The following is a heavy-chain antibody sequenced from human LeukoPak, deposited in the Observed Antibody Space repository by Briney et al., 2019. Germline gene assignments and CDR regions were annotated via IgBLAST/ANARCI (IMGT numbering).Heavy chain of an antibody. Sequence: ASVKVSCKASGYTFTSYYIHLVRQAPGQGFAIINPSDGSTTNSQKFQGRVTMTRDTSTSTVYMELSGLRSEDTALYYCARIRDGYNDAYDIWGQGTMVTVSS. J-gene: IGHJ3*02. CDR2: INPSDGST. D-gene: IGHD5-24*01. V-gene: IGHV1-46*01. CDR3: ARIRDGYNDAYDI. CDR1: GYTFTSYY.